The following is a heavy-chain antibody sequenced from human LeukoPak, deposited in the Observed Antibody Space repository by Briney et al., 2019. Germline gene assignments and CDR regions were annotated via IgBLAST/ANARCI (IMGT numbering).Heavy chain of an antibody. CDR2: IWFDGSNK. CDR1: RFTFSSYV. D-gene: IGHD1-1*01. Sequence: GGSLRLSCAASRFTFSSYVMSWVRQAPGKGLEWVAFIWFDGSNKHYADSVKGRFTISRDNSEDTLYLQMNSLRAEDTAVYYCVRDPSGSGFAFDSWGQGALVTVSS. CDR3: VRDPSGSGFAFDS. J-gene: IGHJ4*02. V-gene: IGHV3-33*08.